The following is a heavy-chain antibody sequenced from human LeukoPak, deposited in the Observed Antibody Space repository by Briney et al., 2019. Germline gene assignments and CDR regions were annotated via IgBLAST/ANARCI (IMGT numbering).Heavy chain of an antibody. CDR3: ARRSGIAVAGAFDY. CDR2: ISGSGDST. D-gene: IGHD6-19*01. V-gene: IGHV3-23*01. Sequence: GGSLRLSCAASGFTFSSYAMSWVRQAPGKGLEWVSAISGSGDSTYYADSVKGRFTISRDNSKNTLYLQMNSLRAEDTAVYYCARRSGIAVAGAFDYWGQGTLVTVSS. J-gene: IGHJ4*02. CDR1: GFTFSSYA.